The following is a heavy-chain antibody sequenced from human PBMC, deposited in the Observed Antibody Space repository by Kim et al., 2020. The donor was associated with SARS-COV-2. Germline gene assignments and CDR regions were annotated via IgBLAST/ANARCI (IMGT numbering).Heavy chain of an antibody. D-gene: IGHD3-9*01. CDR2: MNPNSGNT. Sequence: ASVKVSCKASGYTFTSYDINWVRQATGQGLEWMGWMNPNSGNTGYAQKFQGRVTMTRNTSISTAYMELSSLRSEDTAVYYCARGLRYFDWLLGYYYYGMDVWGQGTTVTVSS. CDR3: ARGLRYFDWLLGYYYYGMDV. J-gene: IGHJ6*02. CDR1: GYTFTSYD. V-gene: IGHV1-8*01.